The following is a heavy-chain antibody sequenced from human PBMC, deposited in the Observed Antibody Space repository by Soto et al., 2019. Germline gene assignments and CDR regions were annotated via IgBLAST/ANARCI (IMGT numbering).Heavy chain of an antibody. Sequence: SETLSLTCSVSGGSLSKYYWSWIRQPAGKGLEWIGRISTSGHVVSKVSLRSRLTMSVDMSNNHFSLKLTSVTAADTAVYYCARDNNGFWSLYPLAFDYWGQGALVTVSS. D-gene: IGHD3-3*01. J-gene: IGHJ4*02. CDR2: ISTSGHV. CDR1: GGSLSKYY. V-gene: IGHV4-4*07. CDR3: ARDNNGFWSLYPLAFDY.